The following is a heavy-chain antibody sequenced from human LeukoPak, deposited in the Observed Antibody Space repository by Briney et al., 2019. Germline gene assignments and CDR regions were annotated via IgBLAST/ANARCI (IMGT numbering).Heavy chain of an antibody. Sequence: PGGSLRLFCAASGFTFSSYAMTWVRQAPGQGLEWVSSISGSGDTTYHADSVKGRFTISRDNSKNTPYLLMNNLRTEDTAVYYCAKWGGRATDSNTWYGPLDHWGRGTLVTVS. J-gene: IGHJ4*02. D-gene: IGHD6-13*01. CDR2: ISGSGDTT. CDR1: GFTFSSYA. V-gene: IGHV3-23*01. CDR3: AKWGGRATDSNTWYGPLDH.